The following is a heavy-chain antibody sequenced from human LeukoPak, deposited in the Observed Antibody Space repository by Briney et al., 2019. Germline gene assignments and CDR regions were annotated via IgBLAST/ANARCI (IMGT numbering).Heavy chain of an antibody. V-gene: IGHV1-69*05. J-gene: IGHJ4*02. CDR2: IIPILGTA. CDR1: GDTFSSYA. Sequence: GASVKVSCKASGDTFSSYAISWVRQAPGQGLEWMGGIIPILGTANYAQKFQGRVTITTDESTSTAYMELSSLRSEDTAVYYCAREKDGYNYYWGQGTLVTVSS. CDR3: AREKDGYNYY. D-gene: IGHD5-24*01.